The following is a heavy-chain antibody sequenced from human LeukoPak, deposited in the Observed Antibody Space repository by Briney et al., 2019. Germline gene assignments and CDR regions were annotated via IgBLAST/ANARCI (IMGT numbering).Heavy chain of an antibody. J-gene: IGHJ3*02. CDR2: ISAYNGNT. D-gene: IGHD5-18*01. CDR1: GYTFTSYG. Sequence: GASVKLSCKASGYTFTSYGISWVRQAPGPGLEWMGWISAYNGNTNYAQKLQGRVTMTTDTSTSTSYMELRSLRPDDTAVYYCARGRGYSYGRHAFDIWGQGTMVTVSS. CDR3: ARGRGYSYGRHAFDI. V-gene: IGHV1-18*01.